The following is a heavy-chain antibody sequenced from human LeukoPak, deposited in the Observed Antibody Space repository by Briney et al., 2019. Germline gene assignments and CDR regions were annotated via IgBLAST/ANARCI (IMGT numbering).Heavy chain of an antibody. CDR1: GFTVSSNY. CDR2: IRSDGST. V-gene: IGHV3-53*01. D-gene: IGHD6-19*01. J-gene: IGHJ4*02. Sequence: PGGSLRLSCTASGFTVSSNYMSWVRQAPGKGLEWVSVIRSDGSTNHADSVKGRFTISRDNSKNTLYLQMNNLRAEDTAIYYCARVAGTKCLDYWGQGTLVTVSS. CDR3: ARVAGTKCLDY.